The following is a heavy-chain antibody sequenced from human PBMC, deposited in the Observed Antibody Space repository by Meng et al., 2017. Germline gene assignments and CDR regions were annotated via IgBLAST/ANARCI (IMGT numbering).Heavy chain of an antibody. V-gene: IGHV3-23*04. Sequence: EVHLVEAGGGLVQPGGSLRLSCAASEFTFSISAMSWVRQAPGKGLEWVSGISGNGGSTFYADSVKGRFTISRDNSKNTLYLQMNSLRVEDTAVYYCAKLGRDYWGQGTLVTVSS. J-gene: IGHJ4*02. CDR1: EFTFSISA. CDR2: ISGNGGST. D-gene: IGHD7-27*01. CDR3: AKLGRDY.